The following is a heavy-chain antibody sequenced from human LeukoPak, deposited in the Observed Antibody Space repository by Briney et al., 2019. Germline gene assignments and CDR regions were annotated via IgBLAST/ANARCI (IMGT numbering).Heavy chain of an antibody. CDR2: IYPSGSA. J-gene: IGHJ2*01. Sequence: SETLSLTCDVSGDSISSYYWSWIRQSAGKGLEWLGRIYPSGSANYNPSLESRGTMSVDTSKNQFSLRLSSVTAADTAVYFCARDYNNWYFDLWGRGTLVTVSS. CDR3: ARDYNNWYFDL. CDR1: GDSISSYY. V-gene: IGHV4-4*07. D-gene: IGHD5-24*01.